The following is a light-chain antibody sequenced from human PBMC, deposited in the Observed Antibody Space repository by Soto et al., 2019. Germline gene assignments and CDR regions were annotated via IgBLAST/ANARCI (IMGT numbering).Light chain of an antibody. Sequence: IVVTEAPGTLSLSPGESATLSFRVSQSVSSSYLAWYQQKPGQAPRLLIYGASSRDTGIPDRFSGSGSGTDFTLTISRLEPEDFAVYYCQQYGSSRITFGQGTRLEI. CDR2: GAS. CDR1: QSVSSSY. J-gene: IGKJ5*01. CDR3: QQYGSSRIT. V-gene: IGKV3-20*01.